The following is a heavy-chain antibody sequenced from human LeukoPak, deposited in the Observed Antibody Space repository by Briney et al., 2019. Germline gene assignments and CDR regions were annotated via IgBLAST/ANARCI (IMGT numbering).Heavy chain of an antibody. D-gene: IGHD1-26*01. CDR1: GGTFSSYA. CDR3: ACGSGSYTEYFQH. J-gene: IGHJ1*01. V-gene: IGHV1-69*13. Sequence: GASVKVSRKASGGTFSSYAISWVRQAPGQGLEWMGGIIPIFGTANYAQKFQGRVTITADESTSTAYMELSSLRSEDTAVYYCACGSGSYTEYFQHWGQGTLVTVSS. CDR2: IIPIFGTA.